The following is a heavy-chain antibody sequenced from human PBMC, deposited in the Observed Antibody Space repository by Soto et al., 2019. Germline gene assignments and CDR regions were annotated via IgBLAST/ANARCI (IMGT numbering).Heavy chain of an antibody. Sequence: PGGSLRLSCAASGFTVSSNYMSWVRQAPGKGLEWVSVFYSGGSTYYADSVKGRFTISRDNSKNTLYLQMNSLRAEDTAVYYCARDCFIGLGYCSGGSCYSCGAFDIWGQGTMVTVSS. CDR3: ARDCFIGLGYCSGGSCYSCGAFDI. CDR1: GFTVSSNY. J-gene: IGHJ3*02. V-gene: IGHV3-53*01. D-gene: IGHD2-15*01. CDR2: FYSGGST.